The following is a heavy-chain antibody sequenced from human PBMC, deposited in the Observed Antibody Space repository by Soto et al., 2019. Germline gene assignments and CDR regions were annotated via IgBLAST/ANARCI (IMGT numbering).Heavy chain of an antibody. J-gene: IGHJ4*02. V-gene: IGHV4-4*02. Sequence: SETLSLTCAVSGGSISSSNWWSWVRQPPGKGLEWIGEIYHSGSTYYNPSLQRRLVISADTSKNHFSLTLSSVTAADTAVYYCARHSGDCSNGVCSAFFVYWGLGTLVTVSS. CDR3: ARHSGDCSNGVCSAFFVY. D-gene: IGHD2-8*01. CDR2: IYHSGST. CDR1: GGSISSSNW.